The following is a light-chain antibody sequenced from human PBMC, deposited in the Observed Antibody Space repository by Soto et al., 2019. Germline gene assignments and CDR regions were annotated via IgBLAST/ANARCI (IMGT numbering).Light chain of an antibody. CDR2: EVS. J-gene: IGLJ1*01. Sequence: ALTQPASVSGSPGQSIAISCTGTSSYIGSYNYVSWYQQHPGKAPKLIIHEVSNRPSGISDHFSGSKSGNTASLTISGLQADDEADYYCSSHTTYSTRIFGTGTKVTVL. CDR3: SSHTTYSTRI. V-gene: IGLV2-14*01. CDR1: SSYIGSYNY.